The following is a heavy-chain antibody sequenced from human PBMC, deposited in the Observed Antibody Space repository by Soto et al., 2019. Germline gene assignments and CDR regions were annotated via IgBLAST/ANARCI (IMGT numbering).Heavy chain of an antibody. Sequence: QVKLEQSGGEVKKPGASVKVSCKASGYTFLSYGITWVRQAPGQGLEWMGWVSGYNGHTNYAQKFQGRVSMTRDLSTATAYMGLRNLRSVDAAVYYSARVVGLTSSETWFEPWGQGTLVTVSA. V-gene: IGHV1-18*01. CDR3: ARVVGLTSSETWFEP. D-gene: IGHD1-26*01. J-gene: IGHJ5*02. CDR1: GYTFLSYG. CDR2: VSGYNGHT.